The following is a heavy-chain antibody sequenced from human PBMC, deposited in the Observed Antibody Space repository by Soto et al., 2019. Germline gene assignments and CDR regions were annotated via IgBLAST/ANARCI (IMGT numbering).Heavy chain of an antibody. J-gene: IGHJ4*02. Sequence: QVQLVQSGAEVKQPGASVKVSCKASGYTFTSYDINWVRQATGQGLEWMGWMNPNSGNTGYAQKFQGRVTMTRNTSISTAYMELSSLRSEDTAVYYCARVVGRKYYYDRSGYYSDYWGQGTLVTVSS. CDR2: MNPNSGNT. D-gene: IGHD3-22*01. CDR3: ARVVGRKYYYDRSGYYSDY. CDR1: GYTFTSYD. V-gene: IGHV1-8*01.